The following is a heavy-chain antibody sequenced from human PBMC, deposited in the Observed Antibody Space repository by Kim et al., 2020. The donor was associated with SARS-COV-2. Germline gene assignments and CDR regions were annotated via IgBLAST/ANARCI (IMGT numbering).Heavy chain of an antibody. CDR1: GFPFRTYP. J-gene: IGHJ6*02. CDR3: AKVISQTYYYWYGMDV. Sequence: GGSLRLSCAASGFPFRTYPMIWVRQPPGKGPEGVSSISSSGDRTYYSSDSLKGRFTISRDNSRNTLYLQMNSLRAEDTAVYYCAKVISQTYYYWYGMDVWGQGTTVTVSS. CDR2: ISSSGDRT. V-gene: IGHV3-23*01.